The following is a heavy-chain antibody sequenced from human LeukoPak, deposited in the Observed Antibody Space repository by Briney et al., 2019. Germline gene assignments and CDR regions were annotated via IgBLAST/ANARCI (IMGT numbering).Heavy chain of an antibody. CDR3: AKAYGSGSYSPYYFDY. Sequence: GGSLRLSCAASGFTFDDYAMHWVRQAPGKGLEWVSGISWNSGSIGYADSVKGRFTISRDNAKNSLYLQMNSLRAEDSALYYCAKAYGSGSYSPYYFDYWGQGTLVTVSS. J-gene: IGHJ4*02. D-gene: IGHD3-10*01. CDR1: GFTFDDYA. CDR2: ISWNSGSI. V-gene: IGHV3-9*01.